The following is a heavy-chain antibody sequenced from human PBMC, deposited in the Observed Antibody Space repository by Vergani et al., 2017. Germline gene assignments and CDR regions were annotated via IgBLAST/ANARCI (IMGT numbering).Heavy chain of an antibody. CDR1: GGSISSGDHC. CDR3: ARVDTQVPATSHFYYMDV. J-gene: IGHJ6*03. V-gene: IGHV4-31*11. D-gene: IGHD6-25*01. Sequence: QVQLQESGPGVVTPSQTLSLTFAVSGGSISSGDHCWTWIRQRPGKGLEWIGYIFYSGPTYDNPSLRSRLTISVDTSQNQFSLKLGSVTAADTAVYYCARVDTQVPATSHFYYMDVWGKGTTVVVSS. CDR2: IFYSGPT.